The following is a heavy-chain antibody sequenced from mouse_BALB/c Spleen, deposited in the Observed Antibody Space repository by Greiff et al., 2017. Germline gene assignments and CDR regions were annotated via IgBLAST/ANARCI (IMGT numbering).Heavy chain of an antibody. Sequence: VQLQQPGAELVKPGASVKLSCKASGYTFTSYWMHWVKQRPGQGLEWIGEINPSNGRTNYNEKFKSKATLTVDKSSSTAYMQLSSLTSEDSAVYYCARCGQAWFAYWGQGTLVTVSA. D-gene: IGHD1-1*02. CDR2: INPSNGRT. V-gene: IGHV1S81*02. CDR1: GYTFTSYW. J-gene: IGHJ3*01. CDR3: ARCGQAWFAY.